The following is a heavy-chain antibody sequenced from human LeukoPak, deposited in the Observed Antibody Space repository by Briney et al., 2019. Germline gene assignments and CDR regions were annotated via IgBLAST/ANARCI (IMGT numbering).Heavy chain of an antibody. J-gene: IGHJ4*02. CDR1: GDSVSSNSAA. Sequence: SQTLSLTCAISGDSVSSNSAAWNWIRRSPSRGLEWLGRTYYRSKWYNDYAVSVKSRITINADTSKNQFSLKLSSVTAADTAVYYCARYVRGYSYGYLTYYFDYWGQGTLVTVSS. V-gene: IGHV6-1*01. CDR2: TYYRSKWYN. D-gene: IGHD5-18*01. CDR3: ARYVRGYSYGYLTYYFDY.